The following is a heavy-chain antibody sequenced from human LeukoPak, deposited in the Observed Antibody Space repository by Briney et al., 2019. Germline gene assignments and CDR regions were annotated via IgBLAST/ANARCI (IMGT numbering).Heavy chain of an antibody. J-gene: IGHJ3*02. CDR2: ISYDGNDE. V-gene: IGHV3-30*04. CDR3: ARDFSSGWYLDAFDI. Sequence: PGRSLRLSCAASGFAFSSYALHWVRQAPGQGLEWVAVISYDGNDEAYADSAKDRFTISRDNFKNTLYLQMNSLRAEDTAVYYCARDFSSGWYLDAFDIWGQGTMVTVSS. D-gene: IGHD6-19*01. CDR1: GFAFSSYA.